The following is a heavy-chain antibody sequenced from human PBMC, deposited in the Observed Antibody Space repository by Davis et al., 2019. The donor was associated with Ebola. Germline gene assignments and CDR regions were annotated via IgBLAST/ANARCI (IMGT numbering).Heavy chain of an antibody. CDR2: IKQDGSEK. CDR1: GFTFSSYW. V-gene: IGHV3-7*01. J-gene: IGHJ4*02. Sequence: PGGSLRLSCAASGFTFSSYWMSWVRQAPGKGLEWVANIKQDGSEKYYVDSVKGRFTISRDNAKNSLYLQMNSLRAEDTAVYYCARDQRIAARPGVAYYFDYWGQGTLVTVSS. D-gene: IGHD6-6*01. CDR3: ARDQRIAARPGVAYYFDY.